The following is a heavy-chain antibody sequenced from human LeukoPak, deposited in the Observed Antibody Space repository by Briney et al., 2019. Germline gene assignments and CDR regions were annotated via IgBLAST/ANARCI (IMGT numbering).Heavy chain of an antibody. V-gene: IGHV5-51*01. Sequence: GVSLKISCKGSGYSFTSYWIGWVRQMPGKGLEWMGIIYPGDSDTRYSPSFQGQVTISADKSISTAYLQWSSLKASDTALYYCARLRKAAAGTGWSWFDPWGQGTLVTVSS. CDR3: ARLRKAAAGTGWSWFDP. CDR1: GYSFTSYW. D-gene: IGHD6-13*01. J-gene: IGHJ5*02. CDR2: IYPGDSDT.